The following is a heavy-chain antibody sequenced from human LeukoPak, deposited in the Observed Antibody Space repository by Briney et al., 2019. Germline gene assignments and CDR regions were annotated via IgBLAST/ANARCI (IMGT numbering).Heavy chain of an antibody. CDR2: IYHSGST. CDR3: ARVSLVFGFQH. V-gene: IGHV4-30-2*01. Sequence: SQTLSLTCAVSGGSISSGGYSWSWIRQPPGKGLEWIGYIYHSGSTYYNPSLKSRVTISVDRSKNQFSLKLSSVTAADTAVYYCARVSLVFGFQHWGQGTLVTVSS. J-gene: IGHJ1*01. CDR1: GGSISSGGYS. D-gene: IGHD3-16*01.